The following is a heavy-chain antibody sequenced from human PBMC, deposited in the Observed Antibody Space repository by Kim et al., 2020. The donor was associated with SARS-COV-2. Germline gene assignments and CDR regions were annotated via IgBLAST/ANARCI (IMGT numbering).Heavy chain of an antibody. D-gene: IGHD3-22*01. CDR3: ARGNYDSSGYFWFDP. Sequence: PSPRSRVTISVDTSKNQFSLKLSSVTAADTAVYYCARGNYDSSGYFWFDPWGQGTLVTVSS. J-gene: IGHJ5*02. V-gene: IGHV4-59*09.